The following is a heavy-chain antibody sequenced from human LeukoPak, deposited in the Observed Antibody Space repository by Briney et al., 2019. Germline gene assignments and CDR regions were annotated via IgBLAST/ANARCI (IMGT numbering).Heavy chain of an antibody. D-gene: IGHD3-10*01. V-gene: IGHV3-21*01. J-gene: IGHJ4*02. Sequence: GGSLRLSCAASGFTFSSYSMNWVRQAPGKGLEWVSSISSSSSYIYYADSVKGRFTISRDNAKNSLYLQMNSLRAEDTAVYYCAREQLWFGELYPLYWGQGTLVAVSS. CDR3: AREQLWFGELYPLY. CDR2: ISSSSSYI. CDR1: GFTFSSYS.